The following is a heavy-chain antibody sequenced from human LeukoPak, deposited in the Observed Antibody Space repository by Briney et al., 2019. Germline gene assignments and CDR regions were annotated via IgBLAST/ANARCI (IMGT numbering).Heavy chain of an antibody. Sequence: ASVKVSCKASGYTFTGYYMHWVRQAPGQGLEWMGWINPNSGGTNYAQKFQGWVTMTRDTSISTAYMELSSLRSEDTAVYYCARDYDDSAFDIWGQGTMVTVSS. D-gene: IGHD3-16*01. V-gene: IGHV1-2*04. CDR2: INPNSGGT. CDR3: ARDYDDSAFDI. CDR1: GYTFTGYY. J-gene: IGHJ3*02.